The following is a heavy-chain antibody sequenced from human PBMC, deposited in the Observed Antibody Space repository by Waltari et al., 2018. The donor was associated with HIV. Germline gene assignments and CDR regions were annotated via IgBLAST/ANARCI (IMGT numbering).Heavy chain of an antibody. Sequence: EVQLLESGGQLVQPGGSLRLSCAASGFTFSMYDMTLVRQATGRGLECVAVIRGNGGSRYYADSVKGRLTSSRDNSKNTIFLQINNLRAEDAAVYYCARKIWTRKSGYLHGMDVWGQGTTVTVSS. CDR2: IRGNGGSR. D-gene: IGHD3-3*01. V-gene: IGHV3-23*01. CDR3: ARKIWTRKSGYLHGMDV. CDR1: GFTFSMYD. J-gene: IGHJ6*02.